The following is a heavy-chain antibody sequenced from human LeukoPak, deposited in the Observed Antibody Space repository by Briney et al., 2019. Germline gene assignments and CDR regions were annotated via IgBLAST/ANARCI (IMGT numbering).Heavy chain of an antibody. Sequence: PSETLSLTCTVSGGSVSSGSYYWSWIRQPPGKGLEWIGYIYYSGSTNYNPSLKSRVTISVDTSKNQFSLKLSSVTAADTAVHYCAAEVGDYVDYWGQGTLVTVSS. J-gene: IGHJ4*02. D-gene: IGHD1-26*01. CDR2: IYYSGST. CDR3: AAEVGDYVDY. V-gene: IGHV4-61*01. CDR1: GGSVSSGSYY.